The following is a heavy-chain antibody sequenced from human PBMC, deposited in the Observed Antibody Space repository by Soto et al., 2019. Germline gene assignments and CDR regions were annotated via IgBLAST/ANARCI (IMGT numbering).Heavy chain of an antibody. CDR3: ATVHNTSRSFNF. V-gene: IGHV3-23*01. Sequence: GGSLRLSCVASGLTFSVSAMTWVRQAPGKGLEWVSTTGLSGRTTYYGDSVKGRFTVSRDNSKNTLDLQMSSLRAEDTAVYYCATVHNTSRSFNFWGRGTLVTVSS. CDR1: GLTFSVSA. D-gene: IGHD1-20*01. J-gene: IGHJ4*02. CDR2: TGLSGRTT.